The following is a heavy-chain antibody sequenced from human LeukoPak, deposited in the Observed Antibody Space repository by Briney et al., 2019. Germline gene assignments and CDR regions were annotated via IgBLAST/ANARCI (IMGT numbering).Heavy chain of an antibody. CDR3: AKVGDDAFDI. Sequence: PGGSLRLSCAASGFTFSSYGMHWVRQAPGKGLEWAAFIRYDGSNKYYADSVKGRFTISRDNSKNTLYLQMNSLRAEDTAVYYCAKVGDDAFDIWGQGTMVTVSS. CDR1: GFTFSSYG. D-gene: IGHD3-16*01. V-gene: IGHV3-30*02. J-gene: IGHJ3*02. CDR2: IRYDGSNK.